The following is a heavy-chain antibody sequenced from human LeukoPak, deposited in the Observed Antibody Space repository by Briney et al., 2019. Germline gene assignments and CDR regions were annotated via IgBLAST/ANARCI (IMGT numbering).Heavy chain of an antibody. Sequence: SGGSLRLSCAASGFTFSSYSMNWVRQAPGKGLEWVSSISSSSSYIYYADSVKGRFTISRDNAKNSLYLQMNSLRAEDTAVYYCARDVVVVEGYFDYWGQGTLVTVSS. CDR2: ISSSSSYI. J-gene: IGHJ4*02. CDR1: GFTFSSYS. D-gene: IGHD2-15*01. V-gene: IGHV3-21*01. CDR3: ARDVVVVEGYFDY.